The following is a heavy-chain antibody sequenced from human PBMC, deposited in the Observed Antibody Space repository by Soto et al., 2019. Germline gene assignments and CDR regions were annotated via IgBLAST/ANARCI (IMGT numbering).Heavy chain of an antibody. CDR1: GFTFSSYW. V-gene: IGHV3-7*01. CDR3: ARVRRSTTSCLFAF. J-gene: IGHJ1*01. D-gene: IGHD2-2*01. Sequence: GGSLRLSCAASGFTFSSYWMSGVRQAPGKGLEWVANIKQDGSEKYYVDSVKGRFTISRDNAKNSLYLQMNSLRAEDTAVYYCARVRRSTTSCLFAFWGQGTLVTASS. CDR2: IKQDGSEK.